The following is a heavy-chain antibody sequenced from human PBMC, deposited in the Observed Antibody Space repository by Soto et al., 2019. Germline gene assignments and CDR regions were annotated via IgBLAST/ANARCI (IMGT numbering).Heavy chain of an antibody. D-gene: IGHD1-1*01. J-gene: IGHJ2*01. CDR3: SQDVEAIYWYFDL. CDR2: ISGSGSNT. CDR1: GLTVTSHA. Sequence: EVQLLESGGGLVQRGGSLRLSCEASGLTVTSHAMSWVRQAPGKGLEWVSGISGSGSNTYYADSVKGRFTISKDNSRNTLFLQMNSLRAEDTAVYYCSQDVEAIYWYFDLWGRGTLVTVSS. V-gene: IGHV3-23*01.